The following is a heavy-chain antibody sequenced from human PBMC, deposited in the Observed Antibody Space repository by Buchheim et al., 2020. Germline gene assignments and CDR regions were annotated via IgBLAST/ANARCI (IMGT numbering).Heavy chain of an antibody. D-gene: IGHD2-21*01. V-gene: IGHV3-7*03. CDR1: GFTFSWSW. CDR3: GDPDGY. J-gene: IGHJ4*02. Sequence: AQLVESGGGVVQPGRSLRLSCAASGFTFSWSWMTWVRQAPGKGLEWVATIKDDGSDQYYVDSVRGRFIISRDNAKNSVYLQMSSLRAEDTAVYYCGDPDGYWGQGT. CDR2: IKDDGSDQ.